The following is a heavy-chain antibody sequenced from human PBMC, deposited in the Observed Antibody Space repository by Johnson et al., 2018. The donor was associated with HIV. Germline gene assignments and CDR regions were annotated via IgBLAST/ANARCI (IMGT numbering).Heavy chain of an antibody. J-gene: IGHJ3*02. CDR1: GFTFDEYG. D-gene: IGHD1-26*01. CDR2: IYSGGST. V-gene: IGHV3-66*01. Sequence: VQLVESGGGVVRPGGSLRLSCAGSGFTFDEYGMSWVRQVAGKGLEWVSVIYSGGSTYYADSVKGRFTISRDNSKNTLYLQMNSLSAEDTAVYYCARDGVKWEQRGAHNAFDIWGQGTMVTVSS. CDR3: ARDGVKWEQRGAHNAFDI.